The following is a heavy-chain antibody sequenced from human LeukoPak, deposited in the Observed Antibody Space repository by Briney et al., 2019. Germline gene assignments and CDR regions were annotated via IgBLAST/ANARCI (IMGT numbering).Heavy chain of an antibody. D-gene: IGHD3-10*01. CDR3: ARDGTGSGSYYGDYYYYYYMDV. J-gene: IGHJ6*03. V-gene: IGHV1-2*02. CDR1: GYTFTGYY. Sequence: GASVKVSCKASGYTFTGYYMHWVRQAPGQGLERMGWVNPNSGGTNYAQKFQGRVTMTRDTSISTAYMELSRLRSDDTAVYYCARDGTGSGSYYGDYYYYYYMDVWGKGTTVTISS. CDR2: VNPNSGGT.